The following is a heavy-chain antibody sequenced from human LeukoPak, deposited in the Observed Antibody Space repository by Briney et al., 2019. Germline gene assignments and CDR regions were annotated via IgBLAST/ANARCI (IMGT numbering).Heavy chain of an antibody. CDR1: GFTFSSYA. CDR3: ARDQVGYSYGYNRFVY. Sequence: GGSLRLSCAASGFTFSSYAMHWVRQAPGKGLEWVAVISYDGSNKYYADSVKGRFTISRDNSKNTLYLQMNSLRAEDTAVYYCARDQVGYSYGYNRFVYWGQGTLVTVSS. J-gene: IGHJ4*02. V-gene: IGHV3-30*04. CDR2: ISYDGSNK. D-gene: IGHD5-18*01.